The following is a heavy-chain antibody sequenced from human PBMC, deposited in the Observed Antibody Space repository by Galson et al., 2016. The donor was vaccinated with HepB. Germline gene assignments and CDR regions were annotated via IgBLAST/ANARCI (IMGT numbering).Heavy chain of an antibody. CDR3: TKEGKVTTPYFDL. D-gene: IGHD4-17*01. Sequence: SVKVSCKASGYTFTSYYVHWVRQAPGQGLEWMGIISPTGGSTTYAQKFRGRVTMTRDTSTFTVYMELSSLKSEDTAVYYCTKEGKVTTPYFDLWGRGTLVTVSS. CDR1: GYTFTSYY. CDR2: ISPTGGST. V-gene: IGHV1-46*03. J-gene: IGHJ2*01.